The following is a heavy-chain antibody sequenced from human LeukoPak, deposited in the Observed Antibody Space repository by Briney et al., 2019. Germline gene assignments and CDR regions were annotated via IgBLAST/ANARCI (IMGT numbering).Heavy chain of an antibody. CDR1: GYTFTING. CDR2: ISTYNGNT. Sequence: ASVKVSRKGSGYTFTINGNTWVRQAQGQGLEWMGWISTYNGNTNYAQKLQGRVTMTTDTSTSTAYMELSSLRSDDTAVYYCARDTVTMVRGGHTEIDYWGQGTLLTVPS. V-gene: IGHV1-18*01. J-gene: IGHJ4*02. CDR3: ARDTVTMVRGGHTEIDY. D-gene: IGHD3-10*01.